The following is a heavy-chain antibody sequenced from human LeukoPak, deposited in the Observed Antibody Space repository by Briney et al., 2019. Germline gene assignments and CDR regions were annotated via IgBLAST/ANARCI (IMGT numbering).Heavy chain of an antibody. CDR3: AADGSDYCSSTSCRPTAVAG. J-gene: IGHJ4*02. D-gene: IGHD2-2*01. V-gene: IGHV1-58*01. Sequence: TSVKVSCKASGFTFTSSAVQWVRQARGQCVEWIGWIVVGSGNTNYAKKFQERVTITRDMSTSTAYMELSSLRSEDTAVYYCAADGSDYCSSTSCRPTAVAGWGQGTLVTVSS. CDR1: GFTFTSSA. CDR2: IVVGSGNT.